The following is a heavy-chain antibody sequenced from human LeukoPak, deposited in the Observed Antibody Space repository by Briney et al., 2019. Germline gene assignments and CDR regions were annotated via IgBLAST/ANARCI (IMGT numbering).Heavy chain of an antibody. V-gene: IGHV1-3*01. Sequence: GASVKVSCKASGYTFTSYAMHWVRQAPGQRLEWMGWINAGNGNTKYSQKFQGRVTITRDTSASTAYMELSSLRSEDTAVYCCAREGGYSYGYGNDYWGQGTLVTVSS. CDR3: AREGGYSYGYGNDY. CDR1: GYTFTSYA. D-gene: IGHD5-18*01. CDR2: INAGNGNT. J-gene: IGHJ4*02.